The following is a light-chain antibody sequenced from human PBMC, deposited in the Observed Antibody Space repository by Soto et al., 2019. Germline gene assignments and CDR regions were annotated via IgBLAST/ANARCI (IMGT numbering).Light chain of an antibody. CDR3: QQYDSLPLT. CDR1: QGISNY. CDR2: AAS. V-gene: IGKV1-17*03. J-gene: IGKJ4*01. Sequence: IQMTQPPSAMSPSVGARVTITFRASQGISNYLAWFQQKPGKVPKRLIYAASSLETGVPSRFSGSGSGTDFTFTISSLQPEDIATYYCQQYDSLPLTFGGGTKVDIK.